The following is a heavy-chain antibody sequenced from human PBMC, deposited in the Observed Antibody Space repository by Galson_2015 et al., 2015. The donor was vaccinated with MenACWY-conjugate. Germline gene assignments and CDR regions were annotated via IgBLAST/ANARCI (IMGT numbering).Heavy chain of an antibody. CDR1: GYTFTSYV. CDR3: ARAGWLDY. CDR2: ISGGNGNT. V-gene: IGHV1-3*01. D-gene: IGHD6-19*01. Sequence: SVKVSCKVSGYTFTSYVMQWVRQAPGQGLEWMGWISGGNGNTKYAQKFQGRVTITRDTSASTAYMELSSLTSEDTAVYYCARAGWLDYWGQGTLVTVSS. J-gene: IGHJ4*02.